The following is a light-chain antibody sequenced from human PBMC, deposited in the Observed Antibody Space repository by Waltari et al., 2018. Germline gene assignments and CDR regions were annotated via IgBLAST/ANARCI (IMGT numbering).Light chain of an antibody. V-gene: IGLV6-57*04. J-gene: IGLJ2*01. Sequence: NFMLTQPHSVSESPGKTVTISCTRSSGSIASNYVQWYQQRPGSVPTAVMYEDNQRPSGFPDRFSGSIDRSSNSASLTISGLKTEDEADYYCQSYDSTNGVVFGGGTKLTVL. CDR2: EDN. CDR1: SGSIASNY. CDR3: QSYDSTNGVV.